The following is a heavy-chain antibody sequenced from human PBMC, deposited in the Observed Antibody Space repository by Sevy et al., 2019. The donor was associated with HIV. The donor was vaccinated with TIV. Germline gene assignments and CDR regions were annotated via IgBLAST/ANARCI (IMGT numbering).Heavy chain of an antibody. CDR1: GLTLSSYA. CDR3: AKAPPGHCSSGSCPRAYYYYGMDV. J-gene: IGHJ6*02. CDR2: ISGRGGST. V-gene: IGHV3-23*01. Sequence: GGSLRLSCADSGLTLSSYAMNWVRQAPGKGLEWVSAISGRGGSTYYADSVEGRFTISRDNSKTTLYLQMNSLRAEDTAVYYCAKAPPGHCSSGSCPRAYYYYGMDVWGQGTTVTVSS. D-gene: IGHD2-15*01.